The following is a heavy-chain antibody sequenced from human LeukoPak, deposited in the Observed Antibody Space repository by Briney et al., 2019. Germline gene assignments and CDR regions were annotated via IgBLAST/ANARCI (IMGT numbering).Heavy chain of an antibody. CDR2: ISNSGGRT. V-gene: IGHV3-23*01. D-gene: IGHD5-12*01. Sequence: GGSLRLSCAASGFTFSSYAMSWVRQAPGKGLEWVSSISNSGGRTFYTDSVKGRFTISRDNSKITLYLQMNSLRAEDTAVYYCAKSYNGYESKPEYWGQGTLVTVSS. CDR1: GFTFSSYA. CDR3: AKSYNGYESKPEY. J-gene: IGHJ4*02.